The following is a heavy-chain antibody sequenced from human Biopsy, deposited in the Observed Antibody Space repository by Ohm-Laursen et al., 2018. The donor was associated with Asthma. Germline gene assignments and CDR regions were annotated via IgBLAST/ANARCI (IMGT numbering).Heavy chain of an antibody. CDR3: AKRRGYSDLTDFDH. CDR1: GFVFRSHA. D-gene: IGHD3-3*01. V-gene: IGHV3-30*18. Sequence: SLRLSCAATGFVFRSHAMHWVRQAPGKGLEWVAVVSYDGGVAHYADSMKGRFTITRDNAKSTLYLQMNRLRTDDTAVYYCAKRRGYSDLTDFDHWGQGTLVTVSS. J-gene: IGHJ4*02. CDR2: VSYDGGVA.